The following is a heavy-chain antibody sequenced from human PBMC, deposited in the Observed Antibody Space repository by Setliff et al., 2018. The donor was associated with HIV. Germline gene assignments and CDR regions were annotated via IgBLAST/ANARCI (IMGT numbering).Heavy chain of an antibody. CDR3: TKVGYCSSASCYASDY. J-gene: IGHJ4*02. Sequence: PGGSLRLSCAASGFSFSNSAMHWVRQASGKGLEWVGRIRTKANSYATAYGAAVRGRVTISRDDSKNTAYLQMNSLKTEDTAVYYCTKVGYCSSASCYASDYWGQGTLVTVSS. V-gene: IGHV3-73*01. CDR1: GFSFSNSA. CDR2: IRTKANSYAT. D-gene: IGHD2-2*01.